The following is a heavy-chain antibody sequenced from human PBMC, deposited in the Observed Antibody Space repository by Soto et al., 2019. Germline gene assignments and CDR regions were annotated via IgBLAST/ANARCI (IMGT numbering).Heavy chain of an antibody. CDR3: AKGPISGVENIYDY. CDR1: GFTFSSYA. J-gene: IGHJ4*02. V-gene: IGHV3-23*01. Sequence: EVQLLESGGGLVQPGGSLRLSCAASGFTFSSYAMSWVRQAPGKGLEWVSGMSGSGGSAYYTDSGKGRFTISRDNSKKTLYLQMNSLRAEDTALYYCAKGPISGVENIYDYWGQGTLVTVSS. D-gene: IGHD3-3*01. CDR2: MSGSGGSA.